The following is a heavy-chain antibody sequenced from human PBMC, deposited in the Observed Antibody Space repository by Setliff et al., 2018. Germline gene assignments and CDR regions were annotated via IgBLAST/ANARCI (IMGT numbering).Heavy chain of an antibody. Sequence: PGGSLRLSCAASGFTFSDYYMSWIRQPPGKGLEWVSYISNSGSTTYYADSVKGRFTISRDNSKNTLYLQMNSLRAEDTAVYYCAKNGFGVVALGVNNWFDPWGQGTLVTVSS. V-gene: IGHV3-11*01. D-gene: IGHD3-10*01. CDR2: ISNSGSTT. CDR3: AKNGFGVVALGVNNWFDP. CDR1: GFTFSDYY. J-gene: IGHJ5*02.